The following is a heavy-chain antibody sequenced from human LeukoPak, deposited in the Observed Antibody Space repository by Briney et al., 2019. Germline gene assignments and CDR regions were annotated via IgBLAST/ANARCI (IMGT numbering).Heavy chain of an antibody. CDR1: GFTFSDYD. CDR3: AKDDYGMDV. Sequence: PGGSLRLSCAASGFTFSDYDIHWVRQAPGQGLEWVAVISYDGSNKYHADSVKGRFTISRDNSKNTLSLQMNSLRAEDTAVYYCAKDDYGMDVWGQGTTVTVSS. J-gene: IGHJ6*02. CDR2: ISYDGSNK. V-gene: IGHV3-30*18.